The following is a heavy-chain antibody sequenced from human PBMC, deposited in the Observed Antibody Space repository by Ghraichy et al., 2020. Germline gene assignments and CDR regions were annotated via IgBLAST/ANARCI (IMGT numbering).Heavy chain of an antibody. J-gene: IGHJ6*02. Sequence: SVKVSCKASGGTFSSYAISWVRQAPGQGLEWMGGIIPIFGTANYAQKFQGRVTITADESTSTAYMELSSLRSEDTAVYYCARGPTFPVGYEYYYGMDVWGQGTTVTVSS. CDR2: IIPIFGTA. D-gene: IGHD5-12*01. CDR1: GGTFSSYA. CDR3: ARGPTFPVGYEYYYGMDV. V-gene: IGHV1-69*13.